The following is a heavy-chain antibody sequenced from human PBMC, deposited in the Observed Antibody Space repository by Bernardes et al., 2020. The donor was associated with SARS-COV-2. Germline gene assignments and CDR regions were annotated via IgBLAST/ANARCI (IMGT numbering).Heavy chain of an antibody. D-gene: IGHD2-2*01. CDR3: ARDFAVVVPAAIHFDY. CDR1: GFTFSDYY. J-gene: IGHJ4*02. Sequence: GGSLRLSCAASGFTFSDYYMSWIRQAPGKGLERVSYISSSGSTIYYADPVKGRFTISRDNAKNSLYLQMNSLRAEDTAVYYCARDFAVVVPAAIHFDYWGQGTLVTVSS. CDR2: ISSSGSTI. V-gene: IGHV3-11*01.